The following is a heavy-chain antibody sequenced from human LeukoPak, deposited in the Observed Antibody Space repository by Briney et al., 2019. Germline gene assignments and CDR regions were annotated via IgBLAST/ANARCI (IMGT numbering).Heavy chain of an antibody. V-gene: IGHV4-34*01. Sequence: SETLSLTCAVYGGSFSGYYWSWIRQPPGKGLEWIGEMYHSGSTNYNPSLKSRVTISVDTSKNQFSLKLSSVTAADTAVYYCARVKGYYGSGSYSLDYWGQGTLVTVSS. D-gene: IGHD3-10*01. CDR2: MYHSGST. CDR1: GGSFSGYY. J-gene: IGHJ4*02. CDR3: ARVKGYYGSGSYSLDY.